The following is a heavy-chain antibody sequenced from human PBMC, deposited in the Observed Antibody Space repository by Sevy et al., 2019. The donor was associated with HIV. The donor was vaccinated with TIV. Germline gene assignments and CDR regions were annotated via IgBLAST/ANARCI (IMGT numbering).Heavy chain of an antibody. CDR3: ARARLRITMIVVVTDAFDI. J-gene: IGHJ3*02. CDR2: INHIGST. Sequence: SETLSLTCAVYGGSFSGYYWSWIRQPPGKGLEWIGEINHIGSTNYNPSLKSRVTISVDTSKNQFSLKLSSVTAADTAVYYCARARLRITMIVVVTDAFDIWGQGTMVTVSS. V-gene: IGHV4-34*01. D-gene: IGHD3-22*01. CDR1: GGSFSGYY.